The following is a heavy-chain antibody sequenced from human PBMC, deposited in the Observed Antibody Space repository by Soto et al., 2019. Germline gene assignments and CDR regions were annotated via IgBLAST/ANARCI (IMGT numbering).Heavy chain of an antibody. CDR2: IHYSGST. D-gene: IGHD5-18*01. J-gene: IGHJ5*02. Sequence: QVQLQESGPGLVKPSQTLSLTCTVSGGSISSGGYYWSWIRQHPGKGLEWIGYIHYSGSTYYNPSLKSRVTISVDTPKTRFSLKLSTVPAADTAVYYCARDTGYSYGQGSGWFDPWGQGTLVTVSS. CDR1: GGSISSGGYY. V-gene: IGHV4-31*03. CDR3: ARDTGYSYGQGSGWFDP.